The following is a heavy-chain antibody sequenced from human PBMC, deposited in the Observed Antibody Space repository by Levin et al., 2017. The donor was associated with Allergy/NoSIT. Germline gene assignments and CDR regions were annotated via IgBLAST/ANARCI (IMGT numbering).Heavy chain of an antibody. CDR3: ARGCLVRHNFERSGGVWTDY. V-gene: IGHV3-21*06. CDR1: GFTFSNYA. J-gene: IGHJ4*02. D-gene: IGHD2-15*01. Sequence: GGSLRLSCAASGFTFSNYAMNWVRQAPGKGLEWVSFISRSSSYIYYADSVKGRFTISRDNAENSLFLQMNSLRREDSAVYYCARGCLVRHNFERSGGVWTDYWGQGTLVTVSS. CDR2: ISRSSSYI.